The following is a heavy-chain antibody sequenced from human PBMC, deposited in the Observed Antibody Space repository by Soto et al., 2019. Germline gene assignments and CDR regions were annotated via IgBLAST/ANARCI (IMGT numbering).Heavy chain of an antibody. CDR1: GGSISSSNYY. CDR2: IYYSGST. Sequence: PETLSLTCTVSGGSISSSNYYWGWIRQPQGKGLEWIGSIYYSGSTYYNPSLKSRVTISVDTSKNQFSLKLSSVTAADTAVYYCAGLTMVRGVVYYYYGMDVWGQGTTVTVSS. V-gene: IGHV4-39*01. CDR3: AGLTMVRGVVYYYYGMDV. D-gene: IGHD3-10*01. J-gene: IGHJ6*02.